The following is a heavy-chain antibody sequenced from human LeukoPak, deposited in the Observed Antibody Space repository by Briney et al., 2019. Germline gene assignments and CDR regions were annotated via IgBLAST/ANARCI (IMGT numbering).Heavy chain of an antibody. CDR2: ISSSSSYI. J-gene: IGHJ4*02. CDR3: ARAEYSSGRYYFDY. D-gene: IGHD6-19*01. V-gene: IGHV3-21*01. CDR1: GFTFSSYS. Sequence: GGSLRLSCAASGFTFSSYSMNWVRQAPGKGLEWVSSISSSSSYIYYADSVKGRFTISRDNAKNSLYLQMNSLRAEDTAVYYCARAEYSSGRYYFDYWGQGTLVTVSS.